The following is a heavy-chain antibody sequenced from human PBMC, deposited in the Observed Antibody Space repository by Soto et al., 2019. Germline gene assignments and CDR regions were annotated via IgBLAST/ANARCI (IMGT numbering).Heavy chain of an antibody. CDR2: IIPTFGRT. J-gene: IGHJ6*02. V-gene: IGHV1-69*13. CDR3: ARDPLSSFAMDV. D-gene: IGHD3-10*02. Sequence: SVKVSCKASGDTFSRYSISWVRQAPGKGLEWMGKIIPTFGRTNYAQKFQGRLTISADDSTSTAYMELSSLLSEDTAVYYCARDPLSSFAMDVWGQGTTVTVS. CDR1: GDTFSRYS.